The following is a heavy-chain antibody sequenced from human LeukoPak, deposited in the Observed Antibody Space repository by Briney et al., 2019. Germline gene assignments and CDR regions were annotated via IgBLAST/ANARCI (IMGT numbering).Heavy chain of an antibody. V-gene: IGHV3-23*01. Sequence: GGSLTLSCAASGLSFSSFAMSWVRQAPARGLEWLSSMKGTGETFYADSVRGRCTLFRDGSRNTVYLQLNNLRVEDTAVYYCARASWVSTADAVRWGQEPWSPSPQ. CDR3: ARASWVSTADAVR. CDR2: MKGTGET. D-gene: IGHD3-16*01. J-gene: IGHJ4*02. CDR1: GLSFSSFA.